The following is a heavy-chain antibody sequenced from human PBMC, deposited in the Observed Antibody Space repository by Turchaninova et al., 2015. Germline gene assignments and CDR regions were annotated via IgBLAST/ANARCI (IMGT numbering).Heavy chain of an antibody. D-gene: IGHD5-18*01. V-gene: IGHV1-2*04. CDR3: ARVSRGGYSYGSSTRIFDY. CDR2: INPNSGGT. CDR1: GYTFTGYY. J-gene: IGHJ4*02. Sequence: VRSGAEVKKPGASVKVSCKASGYTFTGYYMHWVRQAPGQGLEWMGWINPNSGGTNYAQKFQGWVTMTRDTSISTAYMELSRLRSDDTAVYYCARVSRGGYSYGSSTRIFDYWGQGTLVTASS.